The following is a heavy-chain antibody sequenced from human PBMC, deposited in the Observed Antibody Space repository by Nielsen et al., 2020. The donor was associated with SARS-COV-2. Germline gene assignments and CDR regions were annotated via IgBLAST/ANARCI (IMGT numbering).Heavy chain of an antibody. D-gene: IGHD5/OR15-5a*01. CDR2: INPSGGST. Sequence: ASVQVSCKASGYTFTSYYMHWVRQAPGQGLEWMGIINPSGGSTSYAQKFQGRVTMTRDTTTSKVYMKLSSLRSEDTAVYYCARGGNVYNFDYWGQGTLVTVSS. V-gene: IGHV1-46*01. J-gene: IGHJ4*02. CDR3: ARGGNVYNFDY. CDR1: GYTFTSYY.